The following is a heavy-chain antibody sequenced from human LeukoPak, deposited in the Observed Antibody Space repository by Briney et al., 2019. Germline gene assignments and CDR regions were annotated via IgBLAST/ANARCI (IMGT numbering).Heavy chain of an antibody. J-gene: IGHJ4*02. CDR3: AKGRWNSPSYFDC. V-gene: IGHV3-23*01. Sequence: GGSLRLSCAASGFTFSSYAMSWVRQAPGKGLEYVSLISGTTGNTYYADSVKGRFTISRDNSKNTLCLQMNSLRADDTALYYCAKGRWNSPSYFDCWGQGTLITVSS. CDR2: ISGTTGNT. D-gene: IGHD1-1*01. CDR1: GFTFSSYA.